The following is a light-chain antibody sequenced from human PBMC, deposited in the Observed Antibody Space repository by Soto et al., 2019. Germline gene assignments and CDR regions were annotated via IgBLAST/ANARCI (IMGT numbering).Light chain of an antibody. Sequence: DIQMTQSPTSLSASVGDRVTITCRASQGIRNFVDWYQQKPGKAPKLLIYAASTLQSGVPSWFSRSGSGTDFTLTINSLQPEDVATYSCQNYSSVPVFGPGTKVEIK. J-gene: IGKJ3*01. V-gene: IGKV1-27*01. CDR1: QGIRNF. CDR2: AAS. CDR3: QNYSSVPV.